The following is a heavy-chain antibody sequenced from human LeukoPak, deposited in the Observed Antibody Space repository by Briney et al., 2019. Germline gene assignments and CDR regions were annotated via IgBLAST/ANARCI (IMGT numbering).Heavy chain of an antibody. CDR2: IWYDGSNK. J-gene: IGHJ5*02. CDR1: GFTFSSYG. D-gene: IGHD1-1*01. CDR3: ARDSIAYRLNWFDP. V-gene: IGHV3-33*01. Sequence: PGRSLRLSCAASGFTFSSYGMHWVRQAPGRGLEWVAVIWYDGSNKYYADSVKGRFTISRDNSKNTLYLQMNSLRAEDTAVYYCARDSIAYRLNWFDPWGQGTLVTVSS.